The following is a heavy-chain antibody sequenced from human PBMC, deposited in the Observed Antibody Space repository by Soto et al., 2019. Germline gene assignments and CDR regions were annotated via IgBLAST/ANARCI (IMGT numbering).Heavy chain of an antibody. CDR1: GFTVSSNY. CDR2: IYSGGST. V-gene: IGHV3-53*01. Sequence: GGSLRLSCAASGFTVSSNYMSWVRQAPGKGLEWVPVIYSGGSTYYADSVKGRFTISRDNSKNTLYLQMNSLRAEDTAVYYCATAHGYSSGWYVRYFDCWGQGTLVTVSS. CDR3: ATAHGYSSGWYVRYFDC. D-gene: IGHD6-19*01. J-gene: IGHJ4*02.